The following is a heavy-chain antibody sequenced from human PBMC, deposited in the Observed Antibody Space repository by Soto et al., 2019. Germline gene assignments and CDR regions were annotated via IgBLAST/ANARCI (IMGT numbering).Heavy chain of an antibody. V-gene: IGHV4-30-2*01. CDR2: IYHSGST. Sequence: PSETLSLTCAVSGGSISSGGYSWSWIRQPPGKGLEWIGYIYHSGSTYYNPSLKSRVTISVDTSKNQFSLKLSSVTAADTAVYYCARRVTMVRGVTIRWFDPWGQGTLVTVSS. CDR3: ARRVTMVRGVTIRWFDP. J-gene: IGHJ5*02. D-gene: IGHD3-10*01. CDR1: GGSISSGGYS.